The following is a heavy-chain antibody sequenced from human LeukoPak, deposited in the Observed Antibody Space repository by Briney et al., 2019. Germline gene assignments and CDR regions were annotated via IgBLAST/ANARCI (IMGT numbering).Heavy chain of an antibody. CDR3: ARDAPTYYDFWSGYYNWFDP. D-gene: IGHD3-3*01. V-gene: IGHV3-66*01. CDR2: IYSGGST. J-gene: IGHJ5*02. Sequence: GGSLRLSCAASGFTVSSNYMSWVRQAPGKGLEWVSIIYSGGSTYYADSVKGRFTISRDNSKNTLYLQMNSLRAEDTAVYYCARDAPTYYDFWSGYYNWFDPRGQGTLVTVSS. CDR1: GFTVSSNY.